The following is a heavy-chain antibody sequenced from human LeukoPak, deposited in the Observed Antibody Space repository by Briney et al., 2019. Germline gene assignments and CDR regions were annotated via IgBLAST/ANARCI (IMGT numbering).Heavy chain of an antibody. CDR3: ARSLSARLTGDHDAFDI. Sequence: ASVKVSCKASGYTFTSYDINWVRQATGQGLEWMGWMNPNSGNTGYAQKFQGWVTMTRDTSISTAYMELSRLRSDDTAVYYCARSLSARLTGDHDAFDIWGQGTMVTVSS. D-gene: IGHD7-27*01. CDR1: GYTFTSYD. V-gene: IGHV1-8*01. J-gene: IGHJ3*02. CDR2: MNPNSGNT.